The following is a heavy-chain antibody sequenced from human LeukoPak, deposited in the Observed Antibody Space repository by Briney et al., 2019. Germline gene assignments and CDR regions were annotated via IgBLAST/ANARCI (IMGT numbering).Heavy chain of an antibody. Sequence: SETLSLTCTVSGGSISSSSYYWGWIRQPPGKGLEWIGSIYYSGDTYCNPSLKSRRVTISVDTSKNQFSLRLSSVTAADTAVYYCARHQWHYYYYMGVWGKGSTLTVSS. D-gene: IGHD6-19*01. CDR1: GGSISSSSYY. V-gene: IGHV4-39*01. CDR2: IYYSGDT. CDR3: ARHQWHYYYYMGV. J-gene: IGHJ6*03.